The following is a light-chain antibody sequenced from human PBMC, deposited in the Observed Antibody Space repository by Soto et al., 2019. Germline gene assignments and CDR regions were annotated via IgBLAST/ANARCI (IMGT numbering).Light chain of an antibody. Sequence: QSVRTQPASVSGSPGQSIAISCTGTNSDVYAYNFVSWYQHHPGKAPKLMIFDVSNRPSGVSNRFSGSKSGNTASLTISGLQAEDEADYYCTSYTTSSTYVFGTG. CDR3: TSYTTSSTYV. CDR2: DVS. V-gene: IGLV2-14*03. CDR1: NSDVYAYNF. J-gene: IGLJ1*01.